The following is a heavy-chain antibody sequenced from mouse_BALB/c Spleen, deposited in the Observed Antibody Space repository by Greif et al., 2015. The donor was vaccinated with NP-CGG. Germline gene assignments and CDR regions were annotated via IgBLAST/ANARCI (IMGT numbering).Heavy chain of an antibody. Sequence: QVQLQQPGAELVRPGSSVKISCKASGYAFGSYWMNWVKQRPGQGLEWIGQIYPGDGDTNYNGKFKGKATLTADKSSSTAYMQLSSLTSEDSAVYFCARVGNYYFDYWGQGTTLTVSS. CDR1: GYAFGSYW. D-gene: IGHD2-1*01. J-gene: IGHJ2*01. V-gene: IGHV1-80*01. CDR3: ARVGNYYFDY. CDR2: IYPGDGDT.